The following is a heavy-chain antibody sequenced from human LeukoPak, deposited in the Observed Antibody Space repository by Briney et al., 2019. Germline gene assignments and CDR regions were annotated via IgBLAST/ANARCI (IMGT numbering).Heavy chain of an antibody. CDR2: VSGSAGRT. CDR1: GLTFSTYG. D-gene: IGHD7-27*01. Sequence: GGTLRLSCAGSGLTFSTYGMNWVRQAPGKGLEWVSGVSGSAGRTYYADSVKGRFTISRDNSKNTLYLQMNSLRTDDTAVYYCARDLAWGAYDYWGQGTLVTVSS. J-gene: IGHJ4*02. CDR3: ARDLAWGAYDY. V-gene: IGHV3-23*01.